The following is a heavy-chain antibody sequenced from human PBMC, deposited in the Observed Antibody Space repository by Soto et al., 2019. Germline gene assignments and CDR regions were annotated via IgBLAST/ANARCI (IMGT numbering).Heavy chain of an antibody. CDR3: ARVNRDRSGWYFWNDAFDI. J-gene: IGHJ3*02. D-gene: IGHD6-19*01. Sequence: SVKVSCKASGGTFSSYAISWVRQAPGQGLEWMGGIIPIFGTANYAQKFQGRVTITADESTSTAYMELSSLRSEDTAVYYCARVNRDRSGWYFWNDAFDIWGQGTMSPSPQ. CDR1: GGTFSSYA. V-gene: IGHV1-69*13. CDR2: IIPIFGTA.